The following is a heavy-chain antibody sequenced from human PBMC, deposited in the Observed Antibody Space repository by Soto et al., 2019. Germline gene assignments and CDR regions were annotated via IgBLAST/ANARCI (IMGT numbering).Heavy chain of an antibody. Sequence: GGSLRLSCAASGFTFSSTYMNWVRQAPGKGLEWVSIINSGSSTFYADSVKGRFTIARDNSKNTLYLQMNSLRAEDTAVYYCARSVGINSGSFDYWGLGTLVTVSS. CDR3: ARSVGINSGSFDY. V-gene: IGHV3-53*01. J-gene: IGHJ4*02. CDR2: INSGSST. CDR1: GFTFSSTY. D-gene: IGHD3-10*01.